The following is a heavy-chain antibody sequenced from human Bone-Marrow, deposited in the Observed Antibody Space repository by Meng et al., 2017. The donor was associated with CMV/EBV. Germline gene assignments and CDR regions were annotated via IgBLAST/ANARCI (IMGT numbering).Heavy chain of an antibody. CDR1: GFTFSSYW. CDR3: AREDALTIFGVVNENWFDP. D-gene: IGHD3-3*01. CDR2: INSDGSST. V-gene: IGHV3-74*01. J-gene: IGHJ5*02. Sequence: GESLKISCAASGFTFSSYWMHWVRQAPGKGLVWVSRINSDGSSTSYADSVKGRFTISRDNAKNTLDLQMNSLRAEDTAVYYCAREDALTIFGVVNENWFDPWGKGNLVTVSS.